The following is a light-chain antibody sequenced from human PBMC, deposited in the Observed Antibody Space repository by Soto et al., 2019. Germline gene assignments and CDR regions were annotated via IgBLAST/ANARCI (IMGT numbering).Light chain of an antibody. J-gene: IGKJ4*01. CDR1: QSISRNY. CDR3: QQYGSSPLT. Sequence: EIVLTQSPGTLSLSPGERATLSCRASQSISRNYLAWYQQKPGLAPRLIMYHGSRRAAGTPDRFSGSGSGTDFTLTISRLEPEDFAVYYCQQYGSSPLTFGGGTKVDIK. V-gene: IGKV3-20*01. CDR2: HGS.